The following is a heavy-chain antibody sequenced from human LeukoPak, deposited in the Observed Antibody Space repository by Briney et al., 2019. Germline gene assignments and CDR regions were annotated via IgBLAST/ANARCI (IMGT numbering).Heavy chain of an antibody. CDR1: EFIVSINS. CDR2: MYRGGNT. CDR3: ARDPRRWELHGEFDL. J-gene: IGHJ4*02. V-gene: IGHV3-66*01. Sequence: PGGSLRLSCAASEFIVSINSMSWVRQAPGQGLEWVSVMYRGGNTYYADFVKGRVSISRDDSKNTLYLQMNSMRVEDTAVYDYARDPRRWELHGEFDLWCQGTLITVSS. D-gene: IGHD1-26*01.